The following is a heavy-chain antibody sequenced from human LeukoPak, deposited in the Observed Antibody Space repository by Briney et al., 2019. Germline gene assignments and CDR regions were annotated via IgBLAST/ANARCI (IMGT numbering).Heavy chain of an antibody. Sequence: PGGSLRLSCAASGFTFSSYAMHWVRRAPGKGLEYVSAISSNGGSTYYANSVKGRFTISRDNSKNTLYLQMGSLRAEDMAVYYCARESNYYGSGNMYDYWGQGTLVTVSS. CDR2: ISSNGGST. J-gene: IGHJ4*02. D-gene: IGHD3-10*01. CDR3: ARESNYYGSGNMYDY. CDR1: GFTFSSYA. V-gene: IGHV3-64*01.